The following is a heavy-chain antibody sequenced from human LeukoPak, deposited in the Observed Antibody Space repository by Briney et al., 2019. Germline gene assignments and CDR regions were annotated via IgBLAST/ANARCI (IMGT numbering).Heavy chain of an antibody. D-gene: IGHD3-16*01. Sequence: PGGSLRLSCAACGFTVSSNYMNWLRQAPGKGLEWVSIIYSGGSTYYADSVKGRFTISRDNSKNILYLQMNSLRAEDTAVYYCAREKLNWGFDYWGQGTLVTVSS. CDR1: GFTVSSNY. V-gene: IGHV3-53*01. CDR2: IYSGGST. J-gene: IGHJ4*02. CDR3: AREKLNWGFDY.